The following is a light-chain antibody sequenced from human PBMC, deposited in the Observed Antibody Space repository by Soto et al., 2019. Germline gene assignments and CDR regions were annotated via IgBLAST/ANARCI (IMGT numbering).Light chain of an antibody. V-gene: IGKV3-15*01. CDR2: GAS. CDR3: QQYSDWPTT. J-gene: IGKJ1*01. CDR1: QSLYRN. Sequence: DIVMTQSPATLSVSPGERATLSCRASQSLYRNLAWYQQKPGQAPRLLIYGASTRATGIPARFSGSGSGTEYTLTISSLQSADFAIYYCQQYSDWPTTFGQGTKVEIK.